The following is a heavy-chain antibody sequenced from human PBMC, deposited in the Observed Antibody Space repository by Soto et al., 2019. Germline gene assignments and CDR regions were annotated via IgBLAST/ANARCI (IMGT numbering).Heavy chain of an antibody. CDR3: AREYCSSTSCGDGMDV. CDR2: IIPIFGTA. Sequence: QVQLVQSGAEVKKPGSSVKVSCKASGGTFSSYAISWVRQAPGQGLEWMGGIIPIFGTANYAQKFQGRVTITADKSTSTDYMELRSLRSEDTAVYYCAREYCSSTSCGDGMDVWGQGTTVTVSS. V-gene: IGHV1-69*06. J-gene: IGHJ6*02. CDR1: GGTFSSYA. D-gene: IGHD2-2*01.